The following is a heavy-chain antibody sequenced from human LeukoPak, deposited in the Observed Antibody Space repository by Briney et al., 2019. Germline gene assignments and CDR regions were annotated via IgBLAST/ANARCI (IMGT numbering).Heavy chain of an antibody. V-gene: IGHV4-39*01. J-gene: IGHJ4*02. D-gene: IGHD1-1*01. Sequence: PSETRSLTCTVSGGSISSSSDYWGWIRQPPGMGLEWIGSIYNNGRTFTNPSLKSRATISVDTSKNQFSLKLSSVTAADTAMYYCARHRWDGTYNFDFWGQGTLVPVSS. CDR2: IYNNGRT. CDR1: GGSISSSSDY. CDR3: ARHRWDGTYNFDF.